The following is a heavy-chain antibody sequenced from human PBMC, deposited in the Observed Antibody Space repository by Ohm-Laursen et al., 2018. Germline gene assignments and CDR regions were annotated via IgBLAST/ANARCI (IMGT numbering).Heavy chain of an antibody. CDR3: ARVCSGGSCYSSLDS. CDR2: INPSGGST. V-gene: IGHV1-46*01. J-gene: IGHJ5*01. D-gene: IGHD2-15*01. Sequence: GASVKVSCKASGYTFTGYYMHWVRQAPGHGLEWMGTINPSGGSTSYAQNFQGRVTMTRDTSTNTVYMELSSLRSEDTAVYYCARVCSGGSCYSSLDSWGQGTLVTVSS. CDR1: GYTFTGYY.